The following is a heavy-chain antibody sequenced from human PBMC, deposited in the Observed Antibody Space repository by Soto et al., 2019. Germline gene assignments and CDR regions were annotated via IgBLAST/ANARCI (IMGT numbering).Heavy chain of an antibody. Sequence: QVQLVQSGAEVKKPGSSVKVSCKASGGTFSSYAISWVRQAPGQGLEWMGGITPIFGTANYAQKFQGRVTITADESTSTAYMELSRLRSEDTAVYYCAREVYSSSWSPYYYYGMDVWGQGTTVTVSS. CDR1: GGTFSSYA. CDR2: ITPIFGTA. J-gene: IGHJ6*02. D-gene: IGHD6-13*01. CDR3: AREVYSSSWSPYYYYGMDV. V-gene: IGHV1-69*01.